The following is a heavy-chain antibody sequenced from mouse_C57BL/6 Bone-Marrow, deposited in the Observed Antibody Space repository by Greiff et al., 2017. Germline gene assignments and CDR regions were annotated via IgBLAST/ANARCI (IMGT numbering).Heavy chain of an antibody. CDR2: IDPEIGDT. CDR3: SSFDGNYFDF. CDR1: GFNIKDDY. D-gene: IGHD2-3*01. V-gene: IGHV14-4*01. J-gene: IGHJ2*01. Sequence: QLQQSRAELVRPGASVKLSCTASGFNIKDDYIHWVKQRPEQGLEWIGWIDPEIGDTEYASKFQGKATITSDTSSNTAYLQLSSLTSEDTAVYYCSSFDGNYFDFWGQGTPLTVAS.